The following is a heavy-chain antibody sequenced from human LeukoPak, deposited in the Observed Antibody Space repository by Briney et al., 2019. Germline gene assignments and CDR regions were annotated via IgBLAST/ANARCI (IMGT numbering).Heavy chain of an antibody. CDR3: AKGSFDYRRATAWKFYFDK. CDR1: GFTFSSYA. V-gene: IGHV3-23*01. D-gene: IGHD4-11*01. CDR2: LSGTGGST. J-gene: IGHJ4*02. Sequence: GGSLRLSCAASGFTFSSYAMSWVRQTPGKGLEWVSTLSGTGGSTYYADSVKGRFTISRDNSKNTLYLQRNSLRAEDTAVYYCAKGSFDYRRATAWKFYFDKWGQGTQVTVSS.